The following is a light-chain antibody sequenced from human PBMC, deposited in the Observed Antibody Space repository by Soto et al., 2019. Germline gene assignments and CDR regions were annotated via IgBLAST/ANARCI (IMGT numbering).Light chain of an antibody. Sequence: EIVMTQSPATLSVSPGERATLSCRASESVSSNLAWYQQKPGQAPRLLISGASTRATGIPARFSGSGSGTEFTLTISDLQSEDFAVYYCQQYSNWPRTFGQGTKVDIK. J-gene: IGKJ1*01. CDR3: QQYSNWPRT. V-gene: IGKV3D-15*01. CDR1: ESVSSN. CDR2: GAS.